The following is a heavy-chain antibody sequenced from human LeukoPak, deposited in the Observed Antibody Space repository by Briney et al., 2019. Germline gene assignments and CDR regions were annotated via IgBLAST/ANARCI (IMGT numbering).Heavy chain of an antibody. D-gene: IGHD2-2*02. Sequence: PSETLSLTCTVSGGSISSGSYYWSWIRQPAGKGLEWIGRIYTSGSTNYNPSLKRRVTISVDTSKNQFSLKLSSVTAADTAVYYCAGDSPHCSSTSCYTGSVDYWGQGTLVTVSS. V-gene: IGHV4-61*02. J-gene: IGHJ4*02. CDR2: IYTSGST. CDR3: AGDSPHCSSTSCYTGSVDY. CDR1: GGSISSGSYY.